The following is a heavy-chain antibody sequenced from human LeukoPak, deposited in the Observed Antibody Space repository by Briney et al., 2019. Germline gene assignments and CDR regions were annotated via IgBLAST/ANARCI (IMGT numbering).Heavy chain of an antibody. CDR1: GFTFSSYW. CDR2: IKQDGSEK. D-gene: IGHD3-3*01. Sequence: PGGTLRLSCAASGFTFSSYWMSWVRQAPGKGLEWVANIKQDGSEKYYVDSVKGRFTISRDNAKNSLYLQMNSLRAEDTAVSYCARAGRFLEWSPWTSPFDPWGQGTLVTVSS. J-gene: IGHJ5*02. V-gene: IGHV3-7*01. CDR3: ARAGRFLEWSPWTSPFDP.